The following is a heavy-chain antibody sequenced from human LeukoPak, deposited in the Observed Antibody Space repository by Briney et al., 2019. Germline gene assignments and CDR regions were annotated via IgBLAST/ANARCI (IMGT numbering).Heavy chain of an antibody. V-gene: IGHV3-33*01. J-gene: IGHJ4*02. CDR2: IWYDGSNK. D-gene: IGHD6-13*01. CDR3: ARGGLQQLPD. Sequence: PGGSLRLSCAASGFTFSGYDMHWVRQAPGKGLEWVAVIWYDGSNKYYADSVKGRFTISRDNSKNTLYLQMNSLRAEDTAMYYCARGGLQQLPDWGQGTLVTVSS. CDR1: GFTFSGYD.